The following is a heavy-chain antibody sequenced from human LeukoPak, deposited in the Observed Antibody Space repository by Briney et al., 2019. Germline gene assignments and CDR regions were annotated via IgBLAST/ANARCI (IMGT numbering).Heavy chain of an antibody. Sequence: ASVKVSCKASGYTLKGYYMQWVRQAPGQGLEWMGWINPNKGGTNYAQIFQGRVTMTRDTSTSTAYMELSRLRSDDTAVYYCATYYYDRSSSAHHLDYWGQGTLVTVSS. CDR1: GYTLKGYY. CDR2: INPNKGGT. D-gene: IGHD3-22*01. J-gene: IGHJ4*02. CDR3: ATYYYDRSSSAHHLDY. V-gene: IGHV1-2*02.